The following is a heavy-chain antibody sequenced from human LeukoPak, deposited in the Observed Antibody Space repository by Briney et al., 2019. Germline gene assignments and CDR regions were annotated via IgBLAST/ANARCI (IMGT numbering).Heavy chain of an antibody. CDR1: GYTLTELS. V-gene: IGHV1-24*01. J-gene: IGHJ3*02. Sequence: GASVKVSCKVSGYTLTELSMHWVRQAPGKGLEWMGGFDPEDGETIYAQKFQGRVTMTEDTSTDTAHMELSSLRSEDTAVYYCATAIFPQLRFLEWDVNAFDIWGQGTMVTVSS. D-gene: IGHD3-3*01. CDR3: ATAIFPQLRFLEWDVNAFDI. CDR2: FDPEDGET.